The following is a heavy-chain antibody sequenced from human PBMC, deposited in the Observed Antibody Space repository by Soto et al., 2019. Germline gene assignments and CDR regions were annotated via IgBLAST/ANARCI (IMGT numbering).Heavy chain of an antibody. V-gene: IGHV4-61*01. J-gene: IGHJ4*02. CDR1: GGSVSSGSYY. CDR2: IYYSGST. Sequence: QVQLQESGPGLVKPSETLSLTCTVSGGSVSSGSYYWSWIRQPPGKGLEWIGYIYYSGSTNYNPSLKSRVTISVDTSKNQFSLKLSSVTAADTAVYYCARAVAGTQPRDYWGQGTLVTVSS. D-gene: IGHD6-19*01. CDR3: ARAVAGTQPRDY.